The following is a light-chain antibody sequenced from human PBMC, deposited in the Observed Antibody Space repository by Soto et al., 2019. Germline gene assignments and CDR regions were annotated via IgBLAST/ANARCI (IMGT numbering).Light chain of an antibody. J-gene: IGKJ1*01. V-gene: IGKV1-39*01. CDR3: QQYNSYSLT. Sequence: DIQMTQSPSSLSASVGDRVTITCRASQSISSYLNWYQQKPGKAPKLLIYAASSLQSGVPSRFSGSGSGTDFTLTIRSLKPEDFATYYCQQYNSYSLTFGQGTKVDIK. CDR2: AAS. CDR1: QSISSY.